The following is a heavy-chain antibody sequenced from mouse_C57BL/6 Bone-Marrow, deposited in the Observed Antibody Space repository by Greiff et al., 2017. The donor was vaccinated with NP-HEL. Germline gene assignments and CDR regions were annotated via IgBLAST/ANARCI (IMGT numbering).Heavy chain of an antibody. D-gene: IGHD1-1*01. CDR2: IRSKSNNYAT. CDR1: GFSFNTYA. CDR3: VRPSVVADAMDY. J-gene: IGHJ4*01. Sequence: EVHLVESGGGLVQPKGSLKLSCAASGFSFNTYAMNWVRQAPGKGLEWVARIRSKSNNYATYYADSVKDRFTISRSVSESMLSLQMNNLKTEDAAMDYYVRPSVVADAMDYWGQGTSVTVSS. V-gene: IGHV10-1*01.